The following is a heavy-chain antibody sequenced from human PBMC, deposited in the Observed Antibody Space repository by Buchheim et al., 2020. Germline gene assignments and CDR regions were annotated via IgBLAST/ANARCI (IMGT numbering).Heavy chain of an antibody. V-gene: IGHV3-30*18. Sequence: QVQLVESGGGVVQPGRSLRLSCAASGFTFSSYGMHWVRQAPGKGLEWVAVISYDGSNKYYADSVKGRFTISRDNSKNTLYLQMNSLRAEDTAVYYCAKDIGFLEWGLNYYFDYWGQGTL. CDR2: ISYDGSNK. D-gene: IGHD3-3*01. CDR3: AKDIGFLEWGLNYYFDY. J-gene: IGHJ4*02. CDR1: GFTFSSYG.